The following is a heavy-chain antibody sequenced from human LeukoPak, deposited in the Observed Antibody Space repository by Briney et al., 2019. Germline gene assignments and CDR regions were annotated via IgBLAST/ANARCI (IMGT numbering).Heavy chain of an antibody. J-gene: IGHJ3*02. CDR3: AIVKYYYDSSGYSDAFDI. CDR2: IYYSGST. CDR1: GGSISSYF. V-gene: IGHV4-59*01. Sequence: SETLSLTRTVSGGSISSYFWSWIREPPGKGLEWGGYIYYSGSTDYNPSLKSRVTISVDTSTNQFSLKLSSVTAADTAVYYCAIVKYYYDSSGYSDAFDIWGQGTMVTVSS. D-gene: IGHD3-22*01.